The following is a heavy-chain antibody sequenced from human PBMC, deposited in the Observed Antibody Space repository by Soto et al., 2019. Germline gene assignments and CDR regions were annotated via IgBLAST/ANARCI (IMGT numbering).Heavy chain of an antibody. J-gene: IGHJ4*02. CDR3: ASGTSFDH. CDR1: GFTFSNFG. Sequence: QVQLLESGGDVVQPGSSLRLSCAASGFTFSNFGMHWVRQAPGKGLEWVAYVSYDAANKYYADSVRGRFTISRDNSENNLHLQMDGLSGADSALYFCASGTSFDHWGQGTPVSVSS. CDR2: VSYDAANK. V-gene: IGHV3-30*03.